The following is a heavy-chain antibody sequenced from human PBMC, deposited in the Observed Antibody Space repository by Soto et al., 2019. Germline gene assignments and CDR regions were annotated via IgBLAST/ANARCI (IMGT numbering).Heavy chain of an antibody. CDR3: ARVLYYGSGSYSPYGMDV. D-gene: IGHD3-10*01. CDR2: VSPPFRTS. J-gene: IGHJ6*02. Sequence: QVQLVQSGAEVKKPGSSVKVSCKTSGVSFNNNGIGWVRQAPGHGLEWMGGVSPPFRTSNYARKFQGRISITADASTGTVNMELSSLTSEDTAQYSGARVLYYGSGSYSPYGMDVWGQGTTVTVSS. CDR1: GVSFNNNG. V-gene: IGHV1-69*01.